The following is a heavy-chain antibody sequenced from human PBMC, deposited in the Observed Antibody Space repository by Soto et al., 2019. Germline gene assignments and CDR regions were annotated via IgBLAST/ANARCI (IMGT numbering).Heavy chain of an antibody. CDR2: IIPIFGTA. CDR1: GGTFSSYA. D-gene: IGHD3-10*01. V-gene: IGHV1-69*01. Sequence: QVQLVQSGAEVKKPGSSVKVSCKASGGTFSSYAISWVRQAPGQGLEWMGGIIPIFGTANYSQKFQGRVTITADESTSTAYMEVSSLRSEDTAVYYCARSFIYYGSGSYYNLDYWGQGTLVAVSS. CDR3: ARSFIYYGSGSYYNLDY. J-gene: IGHJ4*02.